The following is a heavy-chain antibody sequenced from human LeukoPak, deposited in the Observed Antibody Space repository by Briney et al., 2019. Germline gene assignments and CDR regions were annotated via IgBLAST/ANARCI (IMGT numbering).Heavy chain of an antibody. CDR1: GGSISSYY. V-gene: IGHV4-59*12. CDR2: IYYSGST. J-gene: IGHJ4*02. D-gene: IGHD5-18*01. CDR3: ARGLKGAATAMAHFDS. Sequence: PSETLSLTCTVSGGSISSYYWNWIRQPPGKGLEWIGYIYYSGSTNYNPSLKSRVTISVDTSKNQFSLRLSSVTAADTGVYYCARGLKGAATAMAHFDSWGQGTLVTVSS.